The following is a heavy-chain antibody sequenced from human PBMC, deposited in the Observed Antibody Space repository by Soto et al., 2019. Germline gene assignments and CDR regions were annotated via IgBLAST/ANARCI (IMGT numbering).Heavy chain of an antibody. J-gene: IGHJ4*02. V-gene: IGHV3-23*01. CDR1: GFTFSNYA. Sequence: GGSLRLSCTASGFTFSNYAMSWVRQAPGKGLEWVSTISGSGDSTNYADSVKGQFAISRDNSNNMLYVQMDSLRVEDTAVYYCAKENRRGYCSGGICYAYFDYWGQGTLVTVSS. CDR3: AKENRRGYCSGGICYAYFDY. D-gene: IGHD2-15*01. CDR2: ISGSGDST.